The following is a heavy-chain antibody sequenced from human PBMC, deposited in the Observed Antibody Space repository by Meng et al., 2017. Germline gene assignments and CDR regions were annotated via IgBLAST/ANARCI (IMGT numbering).Heavy chain of an antibody. D-gene: IGHD3-22*01. CDR3: ASGHSSGYYHDY. V-gene: IGHV3-33*01. CDR1: GFTFSSYG. CDR2: IWYDGSNK. Sequence: GGSLRLSCAASGFTFSSYGMHWVRQAPGKGLEWVAVIWYDGSNKYYADSVKGRFTISRDNSKNTLYLQMNSLRAEDTAVYYCASGHSSGYYHDYWGQGTLVTVSS. J-gene: IGHJ4*02.